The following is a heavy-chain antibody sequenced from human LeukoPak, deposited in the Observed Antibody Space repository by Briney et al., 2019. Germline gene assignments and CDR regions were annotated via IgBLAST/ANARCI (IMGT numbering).Heavy chain of an antibody. V-gene: IGHV3-11*03. D-gene: IGHD6-13*01. J-gene: IGHJ1*01. Sequence: PGGCLRLSCAASGFTFSDYYMTWIRQAPGKGLEWVSYINSSSSYTNYADSVKGRFTISRDNAKNSLYLQMNSLRAEDTAVYYCARAALYSSNWEPGYFQHWRQGTLVLVS. CDR1: GFTFSDYY. CDR3: ARAALYSSNWEPGYFQH. CDR2: INSSSSYT.